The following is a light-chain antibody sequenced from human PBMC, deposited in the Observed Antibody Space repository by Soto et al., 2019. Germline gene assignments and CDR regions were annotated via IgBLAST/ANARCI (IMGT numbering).Light chain of an antibody. Sequence: QSVLTQPPSVSGAPGQRVTISCTGSSSNIGAGYDVHWYQQLPGTAPKLLIYGNSNRPSGVPDRFSGSKSGTSASLAITGLQAEGEADYYCQSYDDSLSGPFYVFGTGTKLTVL. CDR3: QSYDDSLSGPFYV. V-gene: IGLV1-40*01. CDR2: GNS. J-gene: IGLJ1*01. CDR1: SSNIGAGYD.